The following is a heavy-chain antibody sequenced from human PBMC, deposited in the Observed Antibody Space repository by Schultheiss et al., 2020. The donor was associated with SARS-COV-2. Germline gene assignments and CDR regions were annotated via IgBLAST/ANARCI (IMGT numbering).Heavy chain of an antibody. CDR2: INHSGST. D-gene: IGHD3-10*01. J-gene: IGHJ4*02. V-gene: IGHV4-34*01. CDR1: GGSFSGYY. CDR3: ARKPLLWFGESPDPFDY. Sequence: SETLSLTCAVYGGSFSGYYWSWIRQPPGKGLEWIGEINHSGSTNYNPSLKSRVTISVDTSKNQFSLKLSSVTAADTAVYYCARKPLLWFGESPDPFDYWGQGTLVTVSS.